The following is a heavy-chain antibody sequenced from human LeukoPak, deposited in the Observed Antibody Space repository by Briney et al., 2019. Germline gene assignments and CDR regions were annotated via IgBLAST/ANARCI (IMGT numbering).Heavy chain of an antibody. J-gene: IGHJ5*02. CDR2: INPNSGGT. V-gene: IGHV1-2*02. Sequence: GASVNVSCTASGYTFTGYYMHWVRQAPGQGLEWMGWINPNSGGTNYAQKFQGRVTMTRDTSINTAYMELSSLRSDDTAVYYCARGITMVRGVIPQRFDPWGQGTLVTVSS. D-gene: IGHD3-10*01. CDR3: ARGITMVRGVIPQRFDP. CDR1: GYTFTGYY.